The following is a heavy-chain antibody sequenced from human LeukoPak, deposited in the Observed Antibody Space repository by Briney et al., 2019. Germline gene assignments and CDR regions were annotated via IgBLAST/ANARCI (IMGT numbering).Heavy chain of an antibody. CDR3: ASRGDLLYYFGY. CDR1: GFTFTSYA. D-gene: IGHD3/OR15-3a*01. J-gene: IGHJ4*02. CDR2: ISDSGGST. V-gene: IGHV3-23*01. Sequence: GGSLRLSCAASGFTFTSYAMSWVRQAPGKGLEWVSVISDSGGSTYYADSVKGWFTISRDNSKNTLYLQMNSLRAEDTAIYYCASRGDLLYYFGYWGQGTLVTVSS.